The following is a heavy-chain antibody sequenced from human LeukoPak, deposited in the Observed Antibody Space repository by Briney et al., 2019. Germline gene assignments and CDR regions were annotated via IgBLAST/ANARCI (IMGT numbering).Heavy chain of an antibody. CDR1: GGSISTSNYY. CDR2: IYYSGST. V-gene: IGHV4-39*07. CDR3: AVVRFNDAFDI. J-gene: IGHJ3*02. D-gene: IGHD2-2*01. Sequence: SETLSLTCTVSGGSISTSNYYWGWIRQPPGKGLEWIGTIYYSGSTYYNPSLKSRVTISVDTSKNQFSLKLSSVTAADTAVYYCAVVRFNDAFDIWGQGTMVTVSS.